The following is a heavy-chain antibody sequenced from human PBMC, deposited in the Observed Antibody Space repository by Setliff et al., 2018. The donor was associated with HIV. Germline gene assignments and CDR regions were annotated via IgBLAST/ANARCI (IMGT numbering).Heavy chain of an antibody. CDR3: ARGDPWFGESLSYYYYGMDV. V-gene: IGHV1-2*02. CDR1: GYTFTGHY. CDR2: INPNSGGT. Sequence: ASVKVSCKASGYTFTGHYMHWVRQAPGQGLEWMGWINPNSGGTNYAQKFQGRVTMTRDTSISTAYMELSRLRSDDTAVYYCARGDPWFGESLSYYYYGMDVWGQGTTVTVSS. J-gene: IGHJ6*02. D-gene: IGHD3-10*01.